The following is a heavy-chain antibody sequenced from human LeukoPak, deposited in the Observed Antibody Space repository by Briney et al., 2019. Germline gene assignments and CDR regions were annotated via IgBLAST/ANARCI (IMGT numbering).Heavy chain of an antibody. CDR1: GFTFSSYS. V-gene: IGHV3-21*01. D-gene: IGHD3-3*01. CDR2: ISSSSSYI. J-gene: IGHJ3*02. Sequence: GGSLRLSCAASGFTFSSYSMNWVRQAPGKGLEWVSSISSSSSYIYYADSVKGRFTISRDNAKNSLYLQMNSLRAEDTAVYYCAREILITISGAFDIWGQGTMVSVSS. CDR3: AREILITISGAFDI.